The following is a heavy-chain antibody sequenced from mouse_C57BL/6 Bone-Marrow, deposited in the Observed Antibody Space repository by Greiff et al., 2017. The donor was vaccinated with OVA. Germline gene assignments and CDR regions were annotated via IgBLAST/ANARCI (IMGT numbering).Heavy chain of an antibody. CDR3: TRAPCRSWFAY. J-gene: IGHJ3*01. CDR1: GFTFTSYS. Sequence: VQLVESGEGLVKPGGSLKLSCAASGFTFTSYSMSWVLQTPEKRLEWVVYISSGGDYIYYADTVKGRFTISRDNARNTLYLQMSSLKSEDTAVYYCTRAPCRSWFAYWGQGTLVTVSA. V-gene: IGHV5-9-1*02. CDR2: ISSGGDYI.